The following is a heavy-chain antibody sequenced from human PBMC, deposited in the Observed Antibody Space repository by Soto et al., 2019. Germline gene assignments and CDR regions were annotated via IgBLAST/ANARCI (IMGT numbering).Heavy chain of an antibody. D-gene: IGHD3-16*01. Sequence: QLQLQESGPGLVKPSETLSLTCTVSRGSIQSSTYYWGWIRQPPGKGLEWIGTVYYKGSPYFNPSLKSRLTLSAGPSQNQFSLRLASVTAADTAVYYCARQTYLTYFDIWGQGTMVTVSS. CDR1: RGSIQSSTYY. CDR2: VYYKGSP. V-gene: IGHV4-39*01. CDR3: ARQTYLTYFDI. J-gene: IGHJ3*02.